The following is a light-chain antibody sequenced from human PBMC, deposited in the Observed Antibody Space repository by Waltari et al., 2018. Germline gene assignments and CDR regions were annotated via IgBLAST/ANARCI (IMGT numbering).Light chain of an antibody. Sequence: EIVFTHSPATLSLSPGARATLSCRASQSVSRYLAWYQQKPGQAPRLLIYDASNRATGIPARFSGSGSGTDFTLTISSLEPEDFAVYYCQQRSNWPLITFGQGTRLEIK. J-gene: IGKJ5*01. CDR2: DAS. CDR3: QQRSNWPLIT. CDR1: QSVSRY. V-gene: IGKV3-11*01.